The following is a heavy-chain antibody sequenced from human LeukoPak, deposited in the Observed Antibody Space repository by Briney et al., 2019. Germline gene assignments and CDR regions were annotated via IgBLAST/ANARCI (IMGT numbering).Heavy chain of an antibody. CDR3: AKDPSRPAYYYYGMDV. Sequence: GGSLRLPCVASGFTFSSYSMNWVRQAPGKGLEWVSAISVSGGSTYYADSVKGRFTISRDNSKNTLYLQMNSLRAEDTAVYYCAKDPSRPAYYYYGMDVWGQGTTVTVSS. J-gene: IGHJ6*02. V-gene: IGHV3-23*01. CDR1: GFTFSSYS. CDR2: ISVSGGST.